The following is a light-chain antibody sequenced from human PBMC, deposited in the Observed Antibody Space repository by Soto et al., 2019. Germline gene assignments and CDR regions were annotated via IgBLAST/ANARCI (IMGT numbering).Light chain of an antibody. CDR3: QQYSSWPPMYT. Sequence: EIVLTQSPATLSVSPGERATLSCRASQSVSSNLAWYQHKPGQAPRLLIYGASTRATAIPARFSGSGSGTDFTLTISSLQSEDFAVYYCQQYSSWPPMYTFGQGTKLEIK. J-gene: IGKJ2*01. CDR2: GAS. V-gene: IGKV3-15*01. CDR1: QSVSSN.